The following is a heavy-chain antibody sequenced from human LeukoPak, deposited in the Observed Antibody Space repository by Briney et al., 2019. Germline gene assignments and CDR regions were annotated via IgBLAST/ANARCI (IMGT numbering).Heavy chain of an antibody. J-gene: IGHJ6*04. V-gene: IGHV3-7*01. D-gene: IGHD3-10*02. CDR1: GFTFSSFR. CDR3: AELGITMIGGV. Sequence: GGSLRLSCAVSGFTFSSFRMSWVRQAPGKGLEWVAIIKQDEREKYYVDSVKGRFTISRDNAKNSLYLQMNSLRAEDTAVYYCAELGITMIGGVWGKGTTVTISS. CDR2: IKQDEREK.